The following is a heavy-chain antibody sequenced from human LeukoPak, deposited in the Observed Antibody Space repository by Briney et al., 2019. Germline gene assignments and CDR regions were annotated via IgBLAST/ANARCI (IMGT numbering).Heavy chain of an antibody. V-gene: IGHV3-30*18. D-gene: IGHD6-19*01. CDR3: AKDEKQWLIDAFDI. J-gene: IGHJ3*02. CDR2: ISYDGSNK. CDR1: GFTFSSFG. Sequence: GGSLRLSCAASGFTFSSFGMHWVRQAPGKGLEWVAVISYDGSNKYYADSVKGRFTISRDNSKNTLYLQTNSLRAEDTAVYYCAKDEKQWLIDAFDIWGQGTMVTVSS.